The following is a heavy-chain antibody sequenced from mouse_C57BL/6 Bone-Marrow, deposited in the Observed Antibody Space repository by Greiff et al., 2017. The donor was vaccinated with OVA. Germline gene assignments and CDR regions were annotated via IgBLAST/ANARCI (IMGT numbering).Heavy chain of an antibody. Sequence: QVQLQQPGAELVKPGASVKLSCTASGYTFTSYWMHWVKQRPGQGLEWIGMIHPNSGSTNYNEKFKSKATLTVDKSSSTAYMQLSSLTSEDSAVYYCARSRYYYGSSSYWYFDVWGTGTTVTVSS. CDR2: IHPNSGST. D-gene: IGHD1-1*01. J-gene: IGHJ1*03. V-gene: IGHV1-64*01. CDR3: ARSRYYYGSSSYWYFDV. CDR1: GYTFTSYW.